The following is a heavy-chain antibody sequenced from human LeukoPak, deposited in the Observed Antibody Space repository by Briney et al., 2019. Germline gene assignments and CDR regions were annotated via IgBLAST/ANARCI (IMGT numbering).Heavy chain of an antibody. CDR3: AKDVGKWESLHFFDY. CDR2: ISGSGAST. D-gene: IGHD1-26*01. Sequence: PGGSLRLSCAASGFTFSSYAMSWVRQASGKGLEWVSAISGSGASTYYADSVKGRFTISRDDSRNTLYLQMNSLRGDDTAVYYCAKDVGKWESLHFFDYWGQGTLVTVSS. CDR1: GFTFSSYA. J-gene: IGHJ4*02. V-gene: IGHV3-23*01.